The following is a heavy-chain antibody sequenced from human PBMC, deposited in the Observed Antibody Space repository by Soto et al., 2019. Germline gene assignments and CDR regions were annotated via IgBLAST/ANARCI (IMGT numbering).Heavy chain of an antibody. D-gene: IGHD1-26*01. CDR1: GYTFTSYY. CDR2: INPSGGST. V-gene: IGHV1-46*01. CDR3: ATGGWELPGGDY. Sequence: QVQLVQSGAEVKKPGASVKVSCKASGYTFTSYYMHWVRQAPGQGLEWMGIINPSGGSTSYAQKFQGSVTMTRETSTSTVYMELSSLSSEDTAVYYCATGGWELPGGDYWGQGTLVTVSS. J-gene: IGHJ4*02.